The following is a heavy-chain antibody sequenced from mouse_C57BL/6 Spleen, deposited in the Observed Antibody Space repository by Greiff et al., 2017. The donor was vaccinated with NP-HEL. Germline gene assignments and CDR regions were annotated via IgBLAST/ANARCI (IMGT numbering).Heavy chain of an antibody. V-gene: IGHV1-7*01. Sequence: VQLQQSGAELAKPGASVKLSCKASGYTFTSYWMHWVKQRPGQGLEWIGYINPSSGYTKYNQKFKDKATLTADKSPSTANMQLSSLTYEDSAVYYCASKDRSGVAWIAYWGQGTLVTVSA. CDR3: ASKDRSGVAWIAY. CDR2: INPSSGYT. CDR1: GYTFTSYW. D-gene: IGHD3-2*02. J-gene: IGHJ3*01.